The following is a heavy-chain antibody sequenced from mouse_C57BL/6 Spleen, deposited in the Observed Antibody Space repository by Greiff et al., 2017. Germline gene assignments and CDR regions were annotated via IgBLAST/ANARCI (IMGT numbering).Heavy chain of an antibody. V-gene: IGHV5-16*01. J-gene: IGHJ2*01. D-gene: IGHD1-1*01. CDR2: INYDGSST. Sequence: EVQLKESEGGLVQPGSSMKLSCTASGFTFSDYYMAWVRQVPEKGLEWVANINYDGSSTYYLDSLKSRFIISRDNAKNILYLQMSSLKSEDTATYYCARRGAGSSFFDYWGQGTTLTVSS. CDR1: GFTFSDYY. CDR3: ARRGAGSSFFDY.